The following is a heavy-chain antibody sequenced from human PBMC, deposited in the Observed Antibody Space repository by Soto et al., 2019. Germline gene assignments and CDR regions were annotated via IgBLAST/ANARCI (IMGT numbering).Heavy chain of an antibody. D-gene: IGHD3-10*01. J-gene: IGHJ5*02. CDR2: IYYSGST. CDR3: ARGLYVGGKRFDP. CDR1: GGSISSSSYY. Sequence: PSETLSLTCTVSGGSISSSSYYWGWIRQPPGKGLEWIGSIYYSGSTYYNPSLKSRVTISVDTSKNQFSLKLSSVTAADTAVYYCARGLYVGGKRFDPWGQGTLVTVSS. V-gene: IGHV4-39*01.